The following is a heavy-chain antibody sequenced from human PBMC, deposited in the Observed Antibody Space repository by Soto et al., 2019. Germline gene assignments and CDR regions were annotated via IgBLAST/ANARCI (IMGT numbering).Heavy chain of an antibody. V-gene: IGHV3-23*01. CDR1: GFTFSSYA. CDR3: AKASDYYDSSGYPY. Sequence: GGSLRLSCAASGFTFSSYAMSWVRQAPGKGLEWVSSISSSSSYIYYADSVKGRFTISRDNSKNTLYLQMNSLRAEDTAVYYCAKASDYYDSSGYPYWGQGTLVTVSS. D-gene: IGHD3-22*01. J-gene: IGHJ4*02. CDR2: ISSSSSYI.